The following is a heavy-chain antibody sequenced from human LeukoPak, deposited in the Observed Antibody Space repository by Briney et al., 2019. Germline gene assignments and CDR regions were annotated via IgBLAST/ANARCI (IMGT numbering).Heavy chain of an antibody. V-gene: IGHV3-33*01. CDR1: AFILSDYA. D-gene: IGHD6-25*01. CDR3: ARGSSSSSATAFDI. Sequence: GRSRRLSCAAPAFILSDYAMHWVRQAPGKGLEWVAVIWYDGVNKYYADSVKGRVTISRDTSLNTLYLQMNSLKVEDTAIYYCARGSSSSSATAFDIWGQGTMVTVSS. J-gene: IGHJ3*02. CDR2: IWYDGVNK.